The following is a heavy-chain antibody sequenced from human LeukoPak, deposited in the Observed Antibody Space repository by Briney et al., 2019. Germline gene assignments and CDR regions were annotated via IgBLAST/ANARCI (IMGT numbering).Heavy chain of an antibody. CDR3: ARDRDPRRRWLPMDH. Sequence: GGSLRLSCAASGFTFSNYAMNWVRQAPGKGLEWVSSIGGSSSLIYYADSVKGRFTISRDNTKNSLSLQMNNLRAEDTAVYYCARDRDPRRRWLPMDHWGQGALVAVSS. V-gene: IGHV3-21*01. D-gene: IGHD5-24*01. J-gene: IGHJ4*02. CDR1: GFTFSNYA. CDR2: IGGSSSLI.